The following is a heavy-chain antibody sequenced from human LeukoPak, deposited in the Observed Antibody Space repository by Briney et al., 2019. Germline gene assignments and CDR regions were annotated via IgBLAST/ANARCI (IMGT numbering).Heavy chain of an antibody. CDR3: AREPTSGREPTSGRPLDY. CDR2: IYFSGSN. V-gene: IGHV4-4*07. Sequence: PSENLSRTCTVSGGSISGYFWSWIRQPAGKGLEWSGRIYFSGSNNYNPSLKSRVTMSTDTSKNHLSLNLSSVTAADTAVYYCAREPTSGREPTSGRPLDYWGQGTLVTVSS. CDR1: GGSISGYF. D-gene: IGHD5-12*01. J-gene: IGHJ4*02.